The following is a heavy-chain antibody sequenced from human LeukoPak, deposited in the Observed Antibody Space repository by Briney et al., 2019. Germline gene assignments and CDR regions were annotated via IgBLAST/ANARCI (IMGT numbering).Heavy chain of an antibody. CDR1: GYTFTNYG. D-gene: IGHD3-10*01. CDR2: ISAYNGNT. V-gene: IGHV1-18*01. J-gene: IGHJ4*02. Sequence: ASVKVSCKASGYTFTNYGITWVRQAPGQGLEWMGWISAYNGNTNYAQNLQGRVSMTTDTSTSTAYMELSSLRSEDTAVYYCARAVGYGSGALDYWGQGTLVTVSS. CDR3: ARAVGYGSGALDY.